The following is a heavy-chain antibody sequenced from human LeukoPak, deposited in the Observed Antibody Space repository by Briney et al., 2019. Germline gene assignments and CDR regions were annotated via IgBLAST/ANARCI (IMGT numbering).Heavy chain of an antibody. CDR3: ARMGAVVVPAAPSDYYFDY. CDR2: IWYDGSNK. V-gene: IGHV3-33*01. D-gene: IGHD2-2*01. Sequence: PGGSLRLSCAAAGFTLSSYGMHWVRQAPGKGLEWVAVIWYDGSNKYYADSVKGRFTISRDNSKNTLYLQMNSLRAEDTAVYYCARMGAVVVPAAPSDYYFDYWGQGTLVTVSS. J-gene: IGHJ4*02. CDR1: GFTLSSYG.